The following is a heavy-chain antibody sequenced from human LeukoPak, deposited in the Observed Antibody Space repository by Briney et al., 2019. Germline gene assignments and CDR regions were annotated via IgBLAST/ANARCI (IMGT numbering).Heavy chain of an antibody. Sequence: GGSLRLSCVASGFSLSSYWMSWVRQTPGKGLEWVANIKQEGSARYYVDSVKGRFTISRDNSKNTLYLQMNSLRAEDTAVYYCAKEKMTTVATFDYWGQGTLVTVSS. CDR3: AKEKMTTVATFDY. J-gene: IGHJ4*02. V-gene: IGHV3-7*03. CDR2: IKQEGSAR. CDR1: GFSLSSYW. D-gene: IGHD4-23*01.